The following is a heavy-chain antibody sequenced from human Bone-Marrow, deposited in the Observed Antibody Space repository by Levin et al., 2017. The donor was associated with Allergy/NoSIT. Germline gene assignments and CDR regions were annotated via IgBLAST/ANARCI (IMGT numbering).Heavy chain of an antibody. V-gene: IGHV3-53*01. Sequence: GGSLRLSCAASGFTVNRSYMSWVRQAPGKGLEWVSLIYSGGDTYYADSVKGRFTISRDNSKNTLYLQLNSLRAEDTAVYFCTRDSIDEKTRRNYYYYMDVWGIGTTVTVSS. CDR1: GFTVNRSY. J-gene: IGHJ6*03. CDR3: TRDSIDEKTRRNYYYYMDV. D-gene: IGHD3-9*01. CDR2: IYSGGDT.